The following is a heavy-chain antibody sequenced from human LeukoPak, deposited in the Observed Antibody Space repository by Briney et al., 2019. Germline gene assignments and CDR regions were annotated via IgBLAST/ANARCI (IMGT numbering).Heavy chain of an antibody. CDR1: GFTVSSNY. V-gene: IGHV3-66*02. D-gene: IGHD3-22*01. CDR2: IYSGGST. J-gene: IGHJ3*02. CDR3: ARVAYDYDSSGYYDAFDI. Sequence: PGGSLRLSCAASGFTVSSNYMSWVRQAPGKGLEWVSVIYSGGSTYYADSVKGRFTISRDNSKNTLYLQMNSLRAEDTAVYYCARVAYDYDSSGYYDAFDIWGQGTMVTVSS.